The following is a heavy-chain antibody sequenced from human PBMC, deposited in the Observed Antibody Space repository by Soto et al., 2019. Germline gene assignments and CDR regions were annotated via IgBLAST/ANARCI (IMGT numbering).Heavy chain of an antibody. D-gene: IGHD3-22*01. CDR2: IYYSGST. J-gene: IGHJ5*02. CDR1: GGSISSGGYY. Sequence: QVQLQESGPGLVKPSQTLSLTCTVSGGSISSGGYYWSWIRQHPGKGLEWIGYIYYSGSTYYNPSLXXXVXXSVYTSKNQFSLKLSSVTAADTAVYYCARDPRYDSSGYYDPWGQGTLVTVSS. V-gene: IGHV4-31*03. CDR3: ARDPRYDSSGYYDP.